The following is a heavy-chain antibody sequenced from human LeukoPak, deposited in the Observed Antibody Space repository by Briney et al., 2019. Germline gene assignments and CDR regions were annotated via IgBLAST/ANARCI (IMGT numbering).Heavy chain of an antibody. J-gene: IGHJ6*03. D-gene: IGHD3-10*01. V-gene: IGHV4-34*01. CDR1: GGSFSGYY. Sequence: PSETLSLTCAVYGGSFSGYYWSWIRQPPGKGLEWIGEINHSGSTNYNPSLKSRVTISVDTSKNRFSLKLSSVTAADTAVYYCARHGLGRIRGYMDVWGKGTTVTVSS. CDR3: ARHGLGRIRGYMDV. CDR2: INHSGST.